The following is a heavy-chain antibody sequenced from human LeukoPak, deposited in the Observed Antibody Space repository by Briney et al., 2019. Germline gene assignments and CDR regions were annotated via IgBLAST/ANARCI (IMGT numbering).Heavy chain of an antibody. CDR2: TRNKANSYTT. Sequence: GGSLRLSCAASGFTFSDHYMDWVRQAPGKGLEWVGRTRNKANSYTTEYAASVKGRFTISSDDSKNSLYLQMNSLKTEDTAVYYCARGIAPSYYYDSSGYPNYYFDYWGQGTLVTVSS. V-gene: IGHV3-72*01. D-gene: IGHD3-22*01. J-gene: IGHJ4*02. CDR3: ARGIAPSYYYDSSGYPNYYFDY. CDR1: GFTFSDHY.